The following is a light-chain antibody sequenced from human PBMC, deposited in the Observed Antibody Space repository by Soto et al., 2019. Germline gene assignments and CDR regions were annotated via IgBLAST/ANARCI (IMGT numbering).Light chain of an antibody. CDR2: TVS. Sequence: DIVMTQTPLSLPVTPGEPASISCGSSQSLLDSDDGNTYLDWYLQKLGQSPQLLIYTVSYRASGVPDRFSGSGSGTDFTLKISRVEAEDVGVYYCMQSIEFPLTFGGGTKVEIK. V-gene: IGKV2-40*01. J-gene: IGKJ4*01. CDR1: QSLLDSDDGNTY. CDR3: MQSIEFPLT.